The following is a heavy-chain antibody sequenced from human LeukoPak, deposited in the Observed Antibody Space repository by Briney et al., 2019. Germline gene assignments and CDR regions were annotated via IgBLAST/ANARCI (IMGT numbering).Heavy chain of an antibody. J-gene: IGHJ5*02. V-gene: IGHV4-4*07. D-gene: IGHD3-10*01. CDR2: IFTTGST. CDR3: ARGDGSTMIRGVSRYGWLDP. Sequence: SETLSLTCSVSGGPLSSYYWTWIRQPAGKGLEWIGRIFTTGSTNYNPSLMSRVTMSVDTSKNQFSLKMRSVTAADTAVYYCARGDGSTMIRGVSRYGWLDPWGQGTLVTVSS. CDR1: GGPLSSYY.